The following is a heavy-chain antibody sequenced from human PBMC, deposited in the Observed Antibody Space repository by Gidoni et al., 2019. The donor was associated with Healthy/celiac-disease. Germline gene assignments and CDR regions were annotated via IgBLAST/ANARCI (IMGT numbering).Heavy chain of an antibody. CDR1: GFTFSDYY. V-gene: IGHV3-11*01. J-gene: IGHJ4*02. Sequence: QVQLVESGGGLVKPGGSLRLSCAASGFTFSDYYMSWIRQAPGKGLAWVSYISSSGSTIYYADSVKGRFTISRDNAKNSLYLQMNSLRPEDTAVYYCARDRVGYCTNGVCERGDYWGQGTLVTVSS. D-gene: IGHD2-8*01. CDR2: ISSSGSTI. CDR3: ARDRVGYCTNGVCERGDY.